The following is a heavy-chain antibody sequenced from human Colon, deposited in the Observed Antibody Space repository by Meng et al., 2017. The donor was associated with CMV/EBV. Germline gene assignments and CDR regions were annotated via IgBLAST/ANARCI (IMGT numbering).Heavy chain of an antibody. CDR1: GCITSGPYN. D-gene: IGHD3-3*01. CDR3: ARGKLRSGYYPYFDS. V-gene: IGHV4-30-2*06. CDR2: IYQTGST. J-gene: IGHJ4*02. Sequence: GCITSGPYNWRWIRQSPGKGLEWIGHIYQTGSTSYSASLKTRVTISVDKSNNQFSLRLSSVTAADTAVYYCARGKLRSGYYPYFDSWGQGTLVTVSS.